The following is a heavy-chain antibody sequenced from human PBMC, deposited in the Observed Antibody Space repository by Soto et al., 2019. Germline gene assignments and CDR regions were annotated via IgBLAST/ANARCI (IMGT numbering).Heavy chain of an antibody. Sequence: QVPLVESGGGVVQPGRSLRLSCAASGFTFSSNGMHWVRQAPGKGLEWVAVISHDGSDKYYTDSVKGRFTISRDNSKNTLYLQMNSLRAEDTAVYYCAKDYSSNWALDYWGQGTLVTVSS. J-gene: IGHJ4*02. CDR3: AKDYSSNWALDY. V-gene: IGHV3-30*18. D-gene: IGHD6-13*01. CDR1: GFTFSSNG. CDR2: ISHDGSDK.